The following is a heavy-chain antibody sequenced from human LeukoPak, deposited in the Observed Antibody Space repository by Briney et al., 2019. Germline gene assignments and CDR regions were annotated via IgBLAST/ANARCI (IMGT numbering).Heavy chain of an antibody. CDR3: AKGLVGAGFDF. CDR2: ISSSSSYI. D-gene: IGHD1-26*01. V-gene: IGHV3-21*01. J-gene: IGHJ4*02. CDR1: GFTYNSYS. Sequence: PGGSLRISCAASGFTYNSYSMNWVRQAPGKGLEWVSSISSSSSYIYYADSVEGRFTISRDNAKNSLFLQMNSLRAEDTALYYCAKGLVGAGFDFWGQGTLVTVSS.